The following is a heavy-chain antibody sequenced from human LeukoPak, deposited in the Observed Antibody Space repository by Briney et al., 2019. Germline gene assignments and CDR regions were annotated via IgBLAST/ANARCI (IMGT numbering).Heavy chain of an antibody. J-gene: IGHJ4*02. CDR2: ISGSGGST. CDR3: AKALGYCSSTSCYPLFDY. V-gene: IGHV3-23*01. CDR1: GFTFSSYA. D-gene: IGHD2-2*01. Sequence: GGSLRLSCAASGFTFSSYAMSWVRQAPGKGLEWVSAISGSGGSTYYADSVKGRFTISRDNSKNTLYLQMNSLRAEDTAVYHCAKALGYCSSTSCYPLFDYWGQGTLVTVSS.